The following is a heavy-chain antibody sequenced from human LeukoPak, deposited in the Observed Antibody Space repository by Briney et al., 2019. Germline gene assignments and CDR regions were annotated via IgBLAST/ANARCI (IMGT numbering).Heavy chain of an antibody. CDR2: TYYRSTLYN. CDR1: GDSVSSNSVT. J-gene: IGHJ5*02. CDR3: ARRLTQYDCFDP. Sequence: SQTLTLTCAISGDSVSSNSVTWSWIRQSPSRGLEWLVRTYYRSTLYNDYAVSVRGRITVNPDTSKNQFSLHLNSVTPEDTAVYYCARRLTQYDCFDPWGQGILVTVSS. V-gene: IGHV6-1*01. D-gene: IGHD2-2*01.